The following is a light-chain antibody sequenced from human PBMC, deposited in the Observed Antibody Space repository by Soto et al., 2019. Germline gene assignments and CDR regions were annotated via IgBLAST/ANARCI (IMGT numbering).Light chain of an antibody. CDR3: QQYGSSPLT. J-gene: IGKJ4*01. CDR1: QSVSSSY. V-gene: IGKV3-20*01. CDR2: GAS. Sequence: EIVLTQSPGTLSLSPGERATLACRASQSVSSSYLAWYQQKPGQAPRLPIYGASNRATGFPDRFSGSGSGTDFTRTISRLEPEDFAVYYCQQYGSSPLTFGGGTKVEIK.